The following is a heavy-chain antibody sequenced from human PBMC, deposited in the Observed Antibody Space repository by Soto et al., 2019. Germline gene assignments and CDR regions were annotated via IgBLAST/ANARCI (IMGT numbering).Heavy chain of an antibody. Sequence: GGSLRLSCTASGFTFCNAWMTWVRQAPGKGLEWVGRIKSKTDGGTTDYAAPVKGRFTISRDDSKNTMYLQMNSLKTEDTAVYYCTIPRGPMIRPWGQGTLVTSPQ. CDR3: TIPRGPMIRP. CDR1: GFTFCNAW. J-gene: IGHJ5*02. V-gene: IGHV3-15*01. CDR2: IKSKTDGGTT. D-gene: IGHD3-22*01.